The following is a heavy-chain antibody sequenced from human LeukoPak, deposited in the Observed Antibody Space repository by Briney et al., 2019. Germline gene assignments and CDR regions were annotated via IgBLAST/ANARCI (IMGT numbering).Heavy chain of an antibody. CDR3: AIGSSVFHARR. J-gene: IGHJ4*02. CDR1: EFNARYTY. D-gene: IGHD3-10*01. V-gene: IGHV3-53*01. Sequence: GGSLRLSCVASEFNARYTYMTWVRQAPGKGLEWISVIYRGGYTDYADSVKGRFTISSDNPKRTLYLQMNSLSAEDTATYYCAIGSSVFHARRWGQGTRVTVSS. CDR2: IYRGGYT.